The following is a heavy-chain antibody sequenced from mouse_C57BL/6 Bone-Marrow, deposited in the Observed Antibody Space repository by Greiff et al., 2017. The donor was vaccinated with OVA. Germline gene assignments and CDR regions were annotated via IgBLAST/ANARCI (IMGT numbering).Heavy chain of an antibody. V-gene: IGHV1-64*01. CDR3: ARNVGDWYFEV. CDR1: GYTFTSYW. J-gene: IGHJ1*03. CDR2: IHPNSGST. Sequence: QVQLQQPGAELVKPGASVKLSCKASGYTFTSYWMHWVKQRPGQGLEWIGMIHPNSGSTNYNEKFKSKATLTVDKSSSTAYMQLSSLTSEDSAVYYCARNVGDWYFEVWGTGTTVTVSS.